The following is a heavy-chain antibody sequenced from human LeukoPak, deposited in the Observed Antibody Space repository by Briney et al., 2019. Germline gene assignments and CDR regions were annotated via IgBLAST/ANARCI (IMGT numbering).Heavy chain of an antibody. CDR3: ASYPYCSSTSCYTDYYYYMDA. D-gene: IGHD2-2*02. J-gene: IGHJ6*03. CDR1: GYTFTSYG. V-gene: IGHV1-18*01. Sequence: GASVKVSCKASGYTFTSYGISWVRQAPGQGLEWMGWISAYNGNTNYAQKLQGRVTMTTDTSTSTAYMELRSLRSDDTAVYYCASYPYCSSTSCYTDYYYYMDAWGKGTTVTVSS. CDR2: ISAYNGNT.